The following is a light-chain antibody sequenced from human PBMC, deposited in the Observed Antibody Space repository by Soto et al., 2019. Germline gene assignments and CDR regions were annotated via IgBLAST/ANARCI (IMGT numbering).Light chain of an antibody. Sequence: QSVLTQSPSASASLGASVKLTCTLSSGLSGYAIAWPQQQPEKGPRFLMKFNSDGSHTKGDGIPDRFSGSRSGAERYLTNSSLQSEDEADYYCQTWATCIPVFGGGTKRTVL. CDR3: QTWATCIPV. J-gene: IGLJ2*01. CDR1: SGLSGYA. CDR2: FNSDGSH. V-gene: IGLV4-69*01.